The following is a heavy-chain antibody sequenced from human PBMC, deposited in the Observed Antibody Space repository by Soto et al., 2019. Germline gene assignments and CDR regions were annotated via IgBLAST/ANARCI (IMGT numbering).Heavy chain of an antibody. CDR3: ASRDPGNSVDY. CDR2: IYRTGST. CDR1: GGSFTSNNW. Sequence: SETLSLTCAVSGGSFTSNNWWTWVRQPPGQGLEWIGEIYRTGSTNYNPSLKSRVTISLDKSENQFSLKVTSLTAADTAVYYCASRDPGNSVDYWGQGTLVTVSA. D-gene: IGHD5-12*01. V-gene: IGHV4-4*02. J-gene: IGHJ4*02.